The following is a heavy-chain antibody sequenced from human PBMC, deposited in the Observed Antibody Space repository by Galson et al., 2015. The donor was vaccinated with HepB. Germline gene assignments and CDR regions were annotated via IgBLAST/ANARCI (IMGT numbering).Heavy chain of an antibody. CDR2: ISVSGTST. CDR3: AKVVVGATRGPLY. Sequence: SLRLSCAVSGFTFSNYAMTWVRQAPGKGLEWVSGISVSGTSTYNADSVKGRFTISRDNSKNTLYLQMNSLRVEDTAVYYCAKVVVGATRGPLYWGQGTLVTVSS. CDR1: GFTFSNYA. V-gene: IGHV3-23*01. D-gene: IGHD1-26*01. J-gene: IGHJ4*02.